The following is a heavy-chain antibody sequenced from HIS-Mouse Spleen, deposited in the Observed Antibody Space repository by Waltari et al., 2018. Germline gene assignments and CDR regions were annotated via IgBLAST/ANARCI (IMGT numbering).Heavy chain of an antibody. CDR3: AREKGYYGSGSYYYYYYGMDV. V-gene: IGHV4-31*03. CDR2: IYYSGST. CDR1: GGSISSGGYY. J-gene: IGHJ6*02. D-gene: IGHD3-10*01. Sequence: QVQLQESGPGLVKPSQTLSPTCTVSGGSISSGGYYWSWIRQHPGKGLEWIGYIYYSGSTYYNPSLKSRVTISVDTSKNQFSLKLSSVTAADTAVYYCAREKGYYGSGSYYYYYYGMDVWGQGTTVTVSS.